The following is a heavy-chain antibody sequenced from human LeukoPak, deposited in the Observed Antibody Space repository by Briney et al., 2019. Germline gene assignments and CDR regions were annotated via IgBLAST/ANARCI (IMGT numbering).Heavy chain of an antibody. CDR3: ARVNGDYGGSLDY. J-gene: IGHJ4*02. V-gene: IGHV3-43*02. Sequence: GGSLRLSCAASGFTFDDYAMHWVRQAPGKGLEWVSLISGDGGSTYYADSVKGRFTISRDNSKNSLYLQMNSLRAEDTAVYYCARVNGDYGGSLDYWGQGTLVTVSS. D-gene: IGHD4-23*01. CDR1: GFTFDDYA. CDR2: ISGDGGST.